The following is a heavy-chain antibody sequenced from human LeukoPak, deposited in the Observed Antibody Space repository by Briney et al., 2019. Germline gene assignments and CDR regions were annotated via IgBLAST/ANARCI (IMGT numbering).Heavy chain of an antibody. D-gene: IGHD3-3*01. CDR2: IWYDGSNK. Sequence: PGGSLRLSCAASGFSFSSYGMHWVRQTPGKGLEWVAFIWYDGSNKFYVDSVKGRFTISRDNSRNTLYLQMNDLRAEDTAVYYCARPPADRELGYYLYYFNSWGQGTLVTVSS. J-gene: IGHJ4*02. CDR3: ARPPADRELGYYLYYFNS. V-gene: IGHV3-33*01. CDR1: GFSFSSYG.